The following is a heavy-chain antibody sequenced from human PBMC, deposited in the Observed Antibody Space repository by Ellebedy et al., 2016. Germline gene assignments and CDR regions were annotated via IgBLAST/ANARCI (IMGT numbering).Heavy chain of an antibody. V-gene: IGHV3-48*02. CDR2: ISAGGETI. J-gene: IGHJ4*02. CDR3: VRDNGFGAD. D-gene: IGHD3-16*01. CDR1: GFIFNKNN. Sequence: GGSLRLSXAASGFIFNKNNMNWVRQAPGKGLEWVSHISAGGETIYYRDSVRGRFTISRDNAKNSLYLQLTSLSDEDTAIYYCVRDNGFGADWGRGSLVTVSS.